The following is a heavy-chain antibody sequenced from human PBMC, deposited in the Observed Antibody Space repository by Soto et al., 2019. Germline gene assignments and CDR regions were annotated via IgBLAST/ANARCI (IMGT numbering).Heavy chain of an antibody. J-gene: IGHJ4*02. CDR1: GGSFSGYY. CDR2: INHSGST. V-gene: IGHV4-34*01. Sequence: SETLSLTCAVYGGSFSGYYWSWIRQPPGKGLEWIGEINHSGSTNYNPSLKSRLTISVDTSKNQFSLKLTSVTAADTAVYYCARHRRTTVAKFYFDNWGQGALVTVSS. CDR3: ARHRRTTVAKFYFDN. D-gene: IGHD4-4*01.